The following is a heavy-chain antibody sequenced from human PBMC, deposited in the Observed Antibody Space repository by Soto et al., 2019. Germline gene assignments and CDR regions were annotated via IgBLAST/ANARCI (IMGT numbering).Heavy chain of an antibody. Sequence: ASVKVSCKGSGYTFTSYHINCVRQATGQGLEWMGWMNPNSGNTGYAQTLQGRVTMTWDTSISTAYMELSSLRFEDTAMYYCARGHISSTKNWLDPWGQGTLVTVSS. J-gene: IGHJ5*02. D-gene: IGHD6-6*01. CDR1: GYTFTSYH. V-gene: IGHV1-8*01. CDR3: ARGHISSTKNWLDP. CDR2: MNPNSGNT.